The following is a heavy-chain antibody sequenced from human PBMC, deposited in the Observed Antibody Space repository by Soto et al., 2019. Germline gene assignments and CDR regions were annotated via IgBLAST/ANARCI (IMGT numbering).Heavy chain of an antibody. Sequence: GGSLRLSCAASGFTFSSYGMHWVRQAPGKGLEWVAVIWYDGSNKYYADSVKGRFTISRDNSKNTLYLQMNSLRAEDTAVYYCARDTHIVVVTATFDYWGQGTLVTVSS. CDR1: GFTFSSYG. D-gene: IGHD2-21*02. V-gene: IGHV3-33*01. CDR3: ARDTHIVVVTATFDY. CDR2: IWYDGSNK. J-gene: IGHJ4*02.